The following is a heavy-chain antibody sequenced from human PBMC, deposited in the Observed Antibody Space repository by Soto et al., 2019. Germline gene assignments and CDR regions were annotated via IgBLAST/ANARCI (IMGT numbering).Heavy chain of an antibody. CDR3: ARAELPYGDYDNYYYAMDV. Sequence: SVKVSCKASGGTYSSYAISWVRQAPGQGLEWMGGIIPIFGTANYAQKFQGRVTITADESTSTAYMELSSLRSEDTAVYYCARAELPYGDYDNYYYAMDVWDQGTAVTVFS. V-gene: IGHV1-69*13. CDR1: GGTYSSYA. J-gene: IGHJ6*02. CDR2: IIPIFGTA. D-gene: IGHD4-17*01.